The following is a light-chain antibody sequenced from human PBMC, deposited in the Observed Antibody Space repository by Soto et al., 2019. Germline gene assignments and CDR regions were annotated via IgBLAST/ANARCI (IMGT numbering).Light chain of an antibody. CDR2: AAS. Sequence: AIRMTQSPSSLSASTGDRVTITCRASQGISSYLAWYQQKPGKAPKLLIYAASTLQSGVPSSFSGSGSGTDFTLTISCLQSEDFATYFCQQYYSYLLTFGGGTKVEIK. V-gene: IGKV1-8*01. CDR1: QGISSY. CDR3: QQYYSYLLT. J-gene: IGKJ4*01.